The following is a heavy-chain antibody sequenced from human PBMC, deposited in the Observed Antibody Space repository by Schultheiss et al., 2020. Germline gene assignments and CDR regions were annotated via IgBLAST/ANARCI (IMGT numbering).Heavy chain of an antibody. D-gene: IGHD3-3*01. V-gene: IGHV4-59*01. CDR3: AREGVFGVVYYALDV. CDR2: IYYSGST. J-gene: IGHJ6*02. CDR1: GGSISSYY. Sequence: SETLSLTCTVSGGSISSYYWSWIRQPPGKGLEWIGYIYYSGSTNYNPSLKSRVTISVDTSKNQFSLKLSSVTAADTAVYYCAREGVFGVVYYALDVWGQGSTVTVSS.